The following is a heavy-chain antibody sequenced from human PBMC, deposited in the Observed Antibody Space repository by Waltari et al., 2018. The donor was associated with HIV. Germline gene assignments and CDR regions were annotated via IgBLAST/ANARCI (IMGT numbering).Heavy chain of an antibody. D-gene: IGHD2-21*01. CDR1: GFNFSNAW. J-gene: IGHJ4*02. V-gene: IGHV3-15*01. CDR2: IKSKTDGGTA. Sequence: EVQMVEYGGGLVKPGESLTLYCEASGFNFSNAWIRWVRQATGKGLGWVGRIKSKTDGGTADYAAPVKGRFTISRDDSKNTLYLQMNSLKTEDTAVYYCTTIPFPDYWGQGTLVTVSS. CDR3: TTIPFPDY.